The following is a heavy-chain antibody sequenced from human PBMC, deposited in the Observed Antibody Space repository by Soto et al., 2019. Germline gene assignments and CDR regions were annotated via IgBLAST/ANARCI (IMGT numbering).Heavy chain of an antibody. CDR3: ARDLIAVRPGWFDP. Sequence: VASVKVSCKASGYTFSSYGISWVRQAPGQGLEWMGWISAYNGNTKYAQNLQGRLTMTTDTSTRTAYMELRSLRSDDTAVYYCARDLIAVRPGWFDPWGQGTLVTVSS. D-gene: IGHD6-6*01. CDR2: ISAYNGNT. V-gene: IGHV1-18*01. J-gene: IGHJ5*02. CDR1: GYTFSSYG.